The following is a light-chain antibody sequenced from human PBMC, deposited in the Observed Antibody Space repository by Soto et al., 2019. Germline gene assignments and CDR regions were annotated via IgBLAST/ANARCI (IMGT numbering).Light chain of an antibody. CDR2: DVS. J-gene: IGLJ2*01. CDR1: SSDVGGYNY. Sequence: QSALTQPASGSGSPGQSITISCTGTSSDVGGYNYVSWYQQHPGKAPKLMICDVSNRPSGVSNRFSGSKSGNTASLTISWLQAEDEADYYSSSHTSSSTVVFGGGTKVTVL. CDR3: SSHTSSSTVV. V-gene: IGLV2-14*01.